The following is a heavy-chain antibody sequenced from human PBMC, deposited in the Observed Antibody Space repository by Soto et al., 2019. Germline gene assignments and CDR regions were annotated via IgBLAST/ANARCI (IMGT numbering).Heavy chain of an antibody. CDR3: ARERYSSSGFYY. J-gene: IGHJ4*02. D-gene: IGHD6-13*01. CDR2: IYYSGST. Sequence: QVQLQESGPGLVKPSQTLCLTCTVSGGSISSGGYYWSWIRQHPGKGLEWIGYIYYSGSTYYNPSLKSRVTISVDTSKNQFSLKLTSVTAADTAVYYCARERYSSSGFYYWGQGTLVTVSS. V-gene: IGHV4-31*03. CDR1: GGSISSGGYY.